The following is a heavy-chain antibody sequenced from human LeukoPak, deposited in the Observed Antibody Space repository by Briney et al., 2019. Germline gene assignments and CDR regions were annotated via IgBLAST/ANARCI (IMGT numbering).Heavy chain of an antibody. CDR1: GYTFTDYY. J-gene: IGHJ4*02. Sequence: ASVKVSCKASGYTFTDYYLHWVRQAPGQGLEWMGWINPNSGGTNSAQTLQGRVTMTRDTSITTAYLDLSRLRSDDTAVYYCARIGYNHYFDYWGQGTLVTVSS. V-gene: IGHV1-2*02. D-gene: IGHD5-24*01. CDR3: ARIGYNHYFDY. CDR2: INPNSGGT.